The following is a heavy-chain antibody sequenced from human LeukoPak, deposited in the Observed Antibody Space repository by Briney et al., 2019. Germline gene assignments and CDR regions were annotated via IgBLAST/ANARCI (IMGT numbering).Heavy chain of an antibody. Sequence: PGGSLTPSCAAAAFPSNSSYMNWVRQAPGEGLEWVSLIRDDGRTYYADSVEGRFTISRDISKNTVYLHMNSLRGKDTAVYFCARDRTFCGVGCFSRGMDVWGQGTTVTVSS. D-gene: IGHD2-21*02. CDR2: IRDDGRT. J-gene: IGHJ6*02. CDR1: AFPSNSSY. V-gene: IGHV3-66*01. CDR3: ARDRTFCGVGCFSRGMDV.